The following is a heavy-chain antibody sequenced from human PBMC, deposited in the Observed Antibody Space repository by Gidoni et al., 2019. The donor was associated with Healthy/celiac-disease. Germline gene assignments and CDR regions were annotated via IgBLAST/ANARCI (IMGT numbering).Heavy chain of an antibody. CDR2: ISGSGGST. D-gene: IGHD6-6*01. CDR3: AKDVAGIAARPASFDP. J-gene: IGHJ5*02. CDR1: GFTFSSYA. Sequence: EVQLLESGGGLVQPGGSLRLSCAASGFTFSSYAMSWVRQAPGKGLEWVSAISGSGGSTYYADSVKGRFTISRDNSKNTLYLQMNSLRAEDTAVYYCAKDVAGIAARPASFDPWGQGTLVTVSS. V-gene: IGHV3-23*01.